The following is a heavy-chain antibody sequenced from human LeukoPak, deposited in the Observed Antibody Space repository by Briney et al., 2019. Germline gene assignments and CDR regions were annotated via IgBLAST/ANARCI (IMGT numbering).Heavy chain of an antibody. J-gene: IGHJ5*02. V-gene: IGHV4-59*08. CDR3: ARLGYCSSTSCYAAPHNWFDP. CDR1: GGSISSYY. D-gene: IGHD2-2*01. Sequence: PSETLSLTCTVSGGSISSYYWSWIRQPPGKGLEWIGYIYYSGSTNYNPSLKSRVIISVDTSKNQFSLKLSSVTAADTAVYYCARLGYCSSTSCYAAPHNWFDPWGQGTLVTVSS. CDR2: IYYSGST.